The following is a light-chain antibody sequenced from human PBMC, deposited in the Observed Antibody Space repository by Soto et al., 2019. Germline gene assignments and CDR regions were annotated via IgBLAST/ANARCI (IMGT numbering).Light chain of an antibody. CDR2: RNN. V-gene: IGLV1-47*01. CDR3: AAWDDSLSGVV. CDR1: SSNIGTNY. Sequence: QSVLTQPPSASGSPGQRVTISCSGSSSNIGTNYVYWYQQLPGTAPKVVIYRNNQQPSGVPDRFSGSKSGTSASLAISGLRSEDEADYYCAAWDDSLSGVVFGGGTKLTVL. J-gene: IGLJ2*01.